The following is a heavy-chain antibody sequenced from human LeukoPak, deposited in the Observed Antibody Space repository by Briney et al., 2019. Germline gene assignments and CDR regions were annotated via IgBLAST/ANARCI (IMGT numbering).Heavy chain of an antibody. CDR2: ITGYGAT. CDR3: AKGAAAGKVDWFDP. D-gene: IGHD6-13*01. CDR1: GFTFSNFA. Sequence: GGSLRLSCAASGFTFSNFAMMWVRQAPGTGLQWVSTITGYGATFYADSVRGRFTTFRDTPMNTLFLQMNSLGAEDTAVYYCAKGAAAGKVDWFDPWGQGTLVTVSS. V-gene: IGHV3-23*01. J-gene: IGHJ5*02.